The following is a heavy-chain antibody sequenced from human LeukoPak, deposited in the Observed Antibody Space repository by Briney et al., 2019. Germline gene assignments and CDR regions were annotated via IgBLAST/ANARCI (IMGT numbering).Heavy chain of an antibody. Sequence: PGGSLRLSCAASGFTFDDYAMHWVRQAPGKGLEWVSGISWNSGSIGYADSVKGRFTISRDNSKNTLYLRMNSLRAEDTAVYYCAKESLPNWYFDLWGRGTLVTVSS. V-gene: IGHV3-9*01. CDR1: GFTFDDYA. CDR2: ISWNSGSI. J-gene: IGHJ2*01. CDR3: AKESLPNWYFDL.